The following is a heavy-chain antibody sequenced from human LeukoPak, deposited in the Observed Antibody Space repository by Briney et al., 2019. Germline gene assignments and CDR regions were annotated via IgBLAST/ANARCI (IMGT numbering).Heavy chain of an antibody. CDR3: ARDRGSWNENRLDY. V-gene: IGHV1-18*01. CDR1: GYTFLTYG. CDR2: ISAYHGNT. J-gene: IGHJ4*02. Sequence: ASVKVSCKASGYTFLTYGISWVRQAPGQGLEWMGWISAYHGNTNYAQKFQGRVTMTTDTSTSTAYMEPRSLRSDDTAVYYCARDRGSWNENRLDYWGQGTLVTVSS. D-gene: IGHD1-1*01.